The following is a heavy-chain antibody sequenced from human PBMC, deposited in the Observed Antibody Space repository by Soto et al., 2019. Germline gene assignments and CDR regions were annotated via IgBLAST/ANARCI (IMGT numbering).Heavy chain of an antibody. CDR1: GSSISSYY. CDR2: IYYSGST. CDR3: ARELFGRSVWFGP. J-gene: IGHJ5*02. D-gene: IGHD3-10*01. Sequence: SETLSLTCTVSGSSISSYYWSWIRQPPGKGLEWIGYIYYSGSTNYNPSLKSRVTISVDTSKNQFSLKLSSVTAAAPAVYYCARELFGRSVWFGPWGQGTLVTVSS. V-gene: IGHV4-59*01.